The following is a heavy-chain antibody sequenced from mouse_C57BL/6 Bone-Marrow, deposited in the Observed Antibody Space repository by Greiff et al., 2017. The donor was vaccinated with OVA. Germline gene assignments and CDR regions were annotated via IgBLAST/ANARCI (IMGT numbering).Heavy chain of an antibody. CDR2: ISNGGGST. J-gene: IGHJ4*01. D-gene: IGHD1-1*01. CDR3: ARHDYYGSSYVGDY. V-gene: IGHV5-12*01. Sequence: EVQLQESGGGLVQPGGSLKLSCAASGFTFSDYYMYWVRQTPEKRLEWVAYISNGGGSTYYPDTVKGRFTISRDNAKNTLYLQMSRLKSEDTAMYYCARHDYYGSSYVGDYWGQGTSVTVSS. CDR1: GFTFSDYY.